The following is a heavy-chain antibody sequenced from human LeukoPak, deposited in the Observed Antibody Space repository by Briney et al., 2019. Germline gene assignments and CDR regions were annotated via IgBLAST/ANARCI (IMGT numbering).Heavy chain of an antibody. CDR3: ARAKVRSSTSCPNGY. CDR2: INPNSGGT. Sequence: ASVKVSCKASGYTFTGYYMHWVRQAPGQGLEWMGWINPNSGGTNYAQKFQGRVTMTRDTSISTAYMELSRLRSDDTAVYYCARAKVRSSTSCPNGYWGQGTLVTVSS. D-gene: IGHD2-2*01. J-gene: IGHJ4*02. CDR1: GYTFTGYY. V-gene: IGHV1-2*02.